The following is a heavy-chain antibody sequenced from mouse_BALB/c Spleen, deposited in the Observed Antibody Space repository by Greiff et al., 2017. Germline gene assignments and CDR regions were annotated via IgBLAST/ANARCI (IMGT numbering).Heavy chain of an antibody. CDR3: ARSSDYDDGPGPFDY. Sequence: EVKLMESGGGLVQPGGSLRLSCATSGFTFTDYYMSWVRQPPGKALEWLGFIRNKANGYTTEYSASVKGRFTISRDNSQSILYLQMNTLRAEDSATYYGARSSDYDDGPGPFDYWGQGTTLTVSS. CDR2: IRNKANGYTT. J-gene: IGHJ2*01. D-gene: IGHD2-4*01. V-gene: IGHV7-3*02. CDR1: GFTFTDYY.